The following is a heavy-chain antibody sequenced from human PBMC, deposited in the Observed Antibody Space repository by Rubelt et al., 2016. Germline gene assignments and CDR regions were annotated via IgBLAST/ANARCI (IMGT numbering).Heavy chain of an antibody. CDR1: GFIFSSYG. CDR2: IWYDGRNK. CDR3: ARGRDSGWYYYYDLDV. Sequence: QVQLVESGGGVVQPGRSLRLSCAASGFIFSSYGMHWVRQAPDKGLEWVALIWYDGRNKYYAESVKGRFTISRDNSKNTVYLKMNSLRAEDTAVYYCARGRDSGWYYYYDLDVWGQGTTVTVSS. V-gene: IGHV3-33*01. D-gene: IGHD6-19*01. J-gene: IGHJ6*02.